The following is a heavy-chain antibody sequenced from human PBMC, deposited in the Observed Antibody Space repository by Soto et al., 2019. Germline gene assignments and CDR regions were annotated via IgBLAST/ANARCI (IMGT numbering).Heavy chain of an antibody. D-gene: IGHD2-8*01. CDR2: IDPTDSYT. CDR1: GHSFTSYC. Sequence: GESLKISCKGSGHSFTSYCISWVRQMPGKGLEWMGRIDPTDSYTNYSPSFQGHVTISAYNSISTAYLQWSSLKASDTSMFQCASPNLVAVGARILYFYCLGQDLCGQGNSVTV. V-gene: IGHV5-10-1*01. CDR3: ASPNLVAVGARILYFYCLGQDL. J-gene: IGHJ6*02.